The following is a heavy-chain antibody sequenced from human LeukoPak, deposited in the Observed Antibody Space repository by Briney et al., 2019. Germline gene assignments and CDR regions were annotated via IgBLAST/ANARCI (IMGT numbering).Heavy chain of an antibody. J-gene: IGHJ4*03. CDR1: GFTFSSYS. D-gene: IGHD2-21*01. CDR3: ARGVGIGYFDY. V-gene: IGHV3-48*04. Sequence: GGSLRLSCAASGFTFSSYSMDWVRQAPGKGLEWVSYISSSSSTIYYADSVKGRFTISRDNAKNSLYLQMNSLRAEDTAVYYCARGVGIGYFDYWGRGALVTVS. CDR2: ISSSSSTI.